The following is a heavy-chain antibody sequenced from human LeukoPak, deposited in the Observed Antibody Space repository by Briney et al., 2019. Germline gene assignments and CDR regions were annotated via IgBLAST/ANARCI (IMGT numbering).Heavy chain of an antibody. J-gene: IGHJ6*02. CDR1: GGSFSGYY. Sequence: SETLSLTCAVYGGSFSGYYWSWIRQPPGKGLEWIGEINHSGSTNYNPSLKIRVTISVDTSKNQFSLKLSSVTAADTAVYYCARGSLWFGELFRHYYYYYGMDVWGQGTTVTVSS. V-gene: IGHV4-34*01. CDR2: INHSGST. CDR3: ARGSLWFGELFRHYYYYYGMDV. D-gene: IGHD3-10*01.